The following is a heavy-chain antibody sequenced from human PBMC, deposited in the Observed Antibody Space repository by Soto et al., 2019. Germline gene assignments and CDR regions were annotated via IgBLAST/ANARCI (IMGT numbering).Heavy chain of an antibody. Sequence: GGSLRLSCAASGFTFSSYWMSWVRQAPGKGLEWVANIKQDGSEKYYVDSVKGRFTISRDNAKNSLYLQMNSLRAEDTAVYYCAREALLLWFGEGEPRGRYFDYWGQGTLVTVSS. J-gene: IGHJ4*02. V-gene: IGHV3-7*01. CDR1: GFTFSSYW. CDR3: AREALLLWFGEGEPRGRYFDY. D-gene: IGHD3-10*01. CDR2: IKQDGSEK.